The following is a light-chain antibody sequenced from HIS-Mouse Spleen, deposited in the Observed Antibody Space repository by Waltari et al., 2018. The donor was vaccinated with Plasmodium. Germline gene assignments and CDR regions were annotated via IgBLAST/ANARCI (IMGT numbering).Light chain of an antibody. CDR2: GAS. CDR3: QQYGSSRFT. Sequence: EIVLTQSPGTLSLSLGERATLPCRASQSVSSSYLAWDQQKPGQAPRLLIYGASSRATGIPDRFSGSGSGTDFTLTISRLEPEDFAVYYCQQYGSSRFTFGPGTKVDIK. V-gene: IGKV3-20*01. J-gene: IGKJ3*01. CDR1: QSVSSSY.